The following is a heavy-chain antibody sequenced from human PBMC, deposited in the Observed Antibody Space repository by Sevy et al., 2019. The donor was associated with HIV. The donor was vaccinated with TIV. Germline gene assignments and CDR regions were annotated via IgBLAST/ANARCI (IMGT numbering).Heavy chain of an antibody. D-gene: IGHD4-17*01. J-gene: IGHJ4*02. Sequence: GGSLRLSCAASGFTFSSYEMNWVRQAPGKGLEWVSYISNTGSSIYDSDSVKGRFTMSRDNAKNSLYLQMNSLRGEDTAVYYCARDLPPSATTVSHFDYWGRGTLVTVSS. V-gene: IGHV3-48*03. CDR1: GFTFSSYE. CDR2: ISNTGSSI. CDR3: ARDLPPSATTVSHFDY.